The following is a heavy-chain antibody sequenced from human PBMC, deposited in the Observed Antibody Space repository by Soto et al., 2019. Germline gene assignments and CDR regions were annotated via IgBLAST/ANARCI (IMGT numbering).Heavy chain of an antibody. Sequence: EVQLLESGGGLVQPGGSLTLSCAASGFTFSTYAMGLVRQAPGKGLEWVSTIQGRDDTTFYADSVRGRFTISRDNSKNTMSLQMNTLRGDDTAVYYCAKETDPRCCYGVDYWGQGALVTVSS. CDR3: AKETDPRCCYGVDY. CDR1: GFTFSTYA. J-gene: IGHJ4*02. D-gene: IGHD2-2*01. V-gene: IGHV3-23*01. CDR2: IQGRDDTT.